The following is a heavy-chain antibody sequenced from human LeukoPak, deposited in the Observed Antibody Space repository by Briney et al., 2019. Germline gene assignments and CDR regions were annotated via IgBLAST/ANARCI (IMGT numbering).Heavy chain of an antibody. CDR1: GFTFSSYS. Sequence: GGSLRLSCAASGFTFSSYSMNWVRQAPGKGLEWVSYISSSSSTIYYADSVKGRLTISRDNAKNSLYLQMNSLRAEDTAVYYCARVPTTPMPVAGPIDGWGQGTLVTVSS. CDR3: ARVPTTPMPVAGPIDG. CDR2: ISSSSSTI. V-gene: IGHV3-48*01. D-gene: IGHD6-19*01. J-gene: IGHJ4*02.